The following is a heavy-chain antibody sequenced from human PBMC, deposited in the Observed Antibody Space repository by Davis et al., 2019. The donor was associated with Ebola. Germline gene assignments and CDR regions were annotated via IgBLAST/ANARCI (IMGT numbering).Heavy chain of an antibody. D-gene: IGHD3-16*01. V-gene: IGHV1-18*01. CDR1: GYTFTSYG. Sequence: ASVKVSCKASGYTFTSYGISWVRQAPGQGLEWMGWISAYNGNTNYAQKLQGRVTMTTDTSTSTAYMELRSLRSDDTAVYYCARVAQPIKGEYYFDYWGQGTLVTVSS. CDR2: ISAYNGNT. J-gene: IGHJ4*02. CDR3: ARVAQPIKGEYYFDY.